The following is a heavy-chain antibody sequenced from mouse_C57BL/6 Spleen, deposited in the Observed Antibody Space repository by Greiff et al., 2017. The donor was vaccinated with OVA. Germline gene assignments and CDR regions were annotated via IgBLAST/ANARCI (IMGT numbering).Heavy chain of an antibody. Sequence: DVMLVESGGGLVKPGGSLKLSCAASGFTFSSYAMSWVRQTPEKRLEWVATISDGGSYTYYPDNVKGRFTISRDNAKNNLYLQMSHLKSEDTAMYYCAREPGFAYWGQGTLVTVSA. J-gene: IGHJ3*01. CDR3: AREPGFAY. V-gene: IGHV5-4*01. CDR2: ISDGGSYT. CDR1: GFTFSSYA.